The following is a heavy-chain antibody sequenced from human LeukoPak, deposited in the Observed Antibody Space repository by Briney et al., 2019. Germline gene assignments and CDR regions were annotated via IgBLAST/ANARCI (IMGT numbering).Heavy chain of an antibody. Sequence: GGSLRLSCAASGFTFSSYAMSRVRQAPGKGLEWVSVIYSGGSTYYADSVKGRFTISRDNSKNTLYLQMNSLRAEDTAVYYCARDYYDSSVSAFDIWCQGTMVTVSS. CDR2: IYSGGST. CDR1: GFTFSSYA. J-gene: IGHJ3*02. V-gene: IGHV3-66*01. D-gene: IGHD3-22*01. CDR3: ARDYYDSSVSAFDI.